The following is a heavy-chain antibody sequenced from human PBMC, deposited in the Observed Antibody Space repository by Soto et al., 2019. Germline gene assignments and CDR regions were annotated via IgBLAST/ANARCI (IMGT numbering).Heavy chain of an antibody. CDR1: GFTFSSYG. V-gene: IGHV3-33*01. J-gene: IGHJ3*02. CDR2: IWYDGSNK. CDR3: ARGIAVAGTAAFDI. Sequence: QVQLVESGGGVVQPGRSLRLSCAASGFTFSSYGMHWVRQAPGKGLEWVAVIWYDGSNKYYADSVKGRFTISRDNSKNTLYLQMSSLRAEDTAVYYCARGIAVAGTAAFDIWGQGTMVTVSS. D-gene: IGHD6-19*01.